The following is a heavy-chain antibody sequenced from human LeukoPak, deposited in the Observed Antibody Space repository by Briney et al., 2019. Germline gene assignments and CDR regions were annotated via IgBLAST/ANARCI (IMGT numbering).Heavy chain of an antibody. J-gene: IGHJ4*02. CDR1: GFTFSSYA. D-gene: IGHD6-6*01. Sequence: GGSLRLSCAASGFTFSSYAMHWVRQAPGKGLEWVAVISYDGSNKYYADSVKGRFTISRDNSKNTLYLQMNSLRAEDTAVYYCATSSSVGINLILDYWGQGTLVTVSS. V-gene: IGHV3-30-3*01. CDR3: ATSSSVGINLILDY. CDR2: ISYDGSNK.